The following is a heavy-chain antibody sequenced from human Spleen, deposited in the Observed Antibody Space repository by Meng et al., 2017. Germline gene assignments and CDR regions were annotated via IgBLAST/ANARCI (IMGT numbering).Heavy chain of an antibody. Sequence: VQLVESGGGLVQPGGSLRLSCVASGFTISTYWLHWVRQAPGKGLVWVSRTSRDGSDTVYADSVKGRFTMSRDNAKNTLYLQMNSLRAEDTAVYYCVPRTTYFDSWGLGTLVTVSS. CDR3: VPRTTYFDS. CDR2: TSRDGSDT. CDR1: GFTISTYW. J-gene: IGHJ4*02. D-gene: IGHD4-11*01. V-gene: IGHV3-74*01.